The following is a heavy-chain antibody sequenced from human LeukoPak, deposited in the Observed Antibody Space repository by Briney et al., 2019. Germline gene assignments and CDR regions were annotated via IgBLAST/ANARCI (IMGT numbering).Heavy chain of an antibody. CDR3: AKDPRDKNDYGDYGYGFDY. CDR2: IKQDGSEK. D-gene: IGHD4-17*01. V-gene: IGHV3-7*03. CDR1: GFTFSSYW. J-gene: IGHJ4*02. Sequence: PGGSLRLSCAASGFTFSSYWMSWVRQAPGKGLEWVANIKQDGSEKYYVDSVKGRFTISRDNAKNSLYLQMNSLRAEDTAVYYCAKDPRDKNDYGDYGYGFDYWARESWSPSPQ.